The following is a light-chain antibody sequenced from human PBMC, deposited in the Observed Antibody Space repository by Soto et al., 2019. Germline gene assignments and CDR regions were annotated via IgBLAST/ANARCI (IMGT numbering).Light chain of an antibody. CDR3: QKYNSAPIT. V-gene: IGKV1-27*01. Sequence: IQMTQSPSTLSGSVGDRVTITCRASQTLXSWLAWYQQKPGKAPKFLXDKASTLQSGGPSRLSGSGSATDFTLTISSLQPEDVATYYCQKYNSAPITFGQGTRLEIK. CDR2: KAS. CDR1: QTLXSW. J-gene: IGKJ5*01.